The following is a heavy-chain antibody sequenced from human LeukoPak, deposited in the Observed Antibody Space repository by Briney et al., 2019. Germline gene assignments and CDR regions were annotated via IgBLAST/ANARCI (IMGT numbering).Heavy chain of an antibody. CDR1: GYSISSSYY. J-gene: IGHJ5*02. CDR3: ARHFVFYFRVDHYGSGSYRYWFDP. CDR2: IYYSGST. Sequence: SETLSLTCAVSGYSISSSYYWGWIRQPPGKGLEWIGSIYYSGSTYYNPSLKRRVAISVETPKNQFSLQLSSVTAADTAVYYCARHFVFYFRVDHYGSGSYRYWFDPWGQGTLVTVSS. V-gene: IGHV4-38-2*01. D-gene: IGHD3-10*01.